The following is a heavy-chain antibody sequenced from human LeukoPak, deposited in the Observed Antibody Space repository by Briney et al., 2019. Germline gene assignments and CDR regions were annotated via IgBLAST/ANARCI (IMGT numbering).Heavy chain of an antibody. J-gene: IGHJ4*02. Sequence: GGSLRLSXAASGFTFSSYNINWVRQPPGKGLEWLSSISTGSNYIYYADSVRGRFTISRDNAINTLYLQMNSLRPDDTALYYCARVVKGGYDYWGQGTRVTVSS. D-gene: IGHD5-12*01. V-gene: IGHV3-21*01. CDR2: ISTGSNYI. CDR1: GFTFSSYN. CDR3: ARVVKGGYDY.